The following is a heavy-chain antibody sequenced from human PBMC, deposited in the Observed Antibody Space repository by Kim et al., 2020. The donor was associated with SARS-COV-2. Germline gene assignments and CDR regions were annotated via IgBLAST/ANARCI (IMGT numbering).Heavy chain of an antibody. CDR3: AKERARGSGRYQGDQEGFDY. J-gene: IGHJ4*02. CDR2: ISYDGSNK. Sequence: GGSLRLSCAASGFTFNSYAMHWVRQAPGKGLEWVAVISYDGSNKYYADSVKGRFTISRDNSKNTLYLQMNSLRAEDTAVYYCAKERARGSGRYQGDQEGFDYWGQGTLVTVSS. V-gene: IGHV3-30*04. D-gene: IGHD1-26*01. CDR1: GFTFNSYA.